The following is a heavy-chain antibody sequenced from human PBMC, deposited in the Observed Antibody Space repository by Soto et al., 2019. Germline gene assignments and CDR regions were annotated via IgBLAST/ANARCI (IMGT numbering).Heavy chain of an antibody. CDR1: GFILSNYG. D-gene: IGHD6-13*01. V-gene: IGHV3-48*02. CDR2: INDRSSAI. CDR3: ERDRRWAIDY. J-gene: IGHJ4*02. Sequence: PXESLRLSFAASGFILSNYGMNWVRQAPGRGLEWVSHINDRSSAIYYADSVKGRFTISRDNAKNSLYLQINSLRDEDTAVYYCERDRRWAIDYWGQGTLVTVSS.